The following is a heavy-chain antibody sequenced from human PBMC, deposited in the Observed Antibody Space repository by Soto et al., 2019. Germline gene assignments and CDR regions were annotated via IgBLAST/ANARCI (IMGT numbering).Heavy chain of an antibody. CDR1: GYTFTSYD. J-gene: IGHJ6*02. V-gene: IGHV1-8*01. CDR3: ARRGYSSSWYYYYYYGMDV. CDR2: MNPNSGNT. D-gene: IGHD6-13*01. Sequence: QVQLVQSGAEVKKPGASVKVSCKASGYTFTSYDINWVRQATGQGLEWMGWMNPNSGNTGYAQKLRGRVPMTRNTSISTAYVELSSLRSEDTAVYYCARRGYSSSWYYYYYYGMDVWGQGTTVTVSS.